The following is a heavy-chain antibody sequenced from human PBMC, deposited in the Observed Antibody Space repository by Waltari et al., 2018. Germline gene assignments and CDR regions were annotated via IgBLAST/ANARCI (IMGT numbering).Heavy chain of an antibody. CDR2: INHSGST. CDR3: ARRGNWNRGY. CDR1: GGSFSGYY. V-gene: IGHV4-34*01. Sequence: QVQLQQWGAGLLKPSETLSLTCAVYGGSFSGYYWSWIRQPPGKGLEWIGEINHSGSTNYNPSLKSRVTISVDTSKNQFSLKLSSVTAADTAVYYCARRGNWNRGYWGQGTLVIVSS. D-gene: IGHD1-1*01. J-gene: IGHJ4*02.